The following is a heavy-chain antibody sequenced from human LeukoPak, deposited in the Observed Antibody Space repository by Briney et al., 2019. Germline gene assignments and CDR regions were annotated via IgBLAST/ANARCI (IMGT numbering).Heavy chain of an antibody. Sequence: GGSLRLSCAASGFTFSSYSMNWVRQAPGKGLEWVSSISSSSSYIYYADSVKGRFTISRDNAKNSLYLQMNSLRAEDTAVYYCAREVATAIPLNYYGMDVWGQGTTVTVSS. J-gene: IGHJ6*02. D-gene: IGHD2-21*02. CDR1: GFTFSSYS. CDR2: ISSSSSYI. CDR3: AREVATAIPLNYYGMDV. V-gene: IGHV3-21*01.